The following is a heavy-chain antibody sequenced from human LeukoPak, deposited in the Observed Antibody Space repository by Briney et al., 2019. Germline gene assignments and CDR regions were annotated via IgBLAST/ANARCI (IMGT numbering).Heavy chain of an antibody. D-gene: IGHD1-1*01. CDR1: GFTFSDYY. J-gene: IGHJ4*02. V-gene: IGHV3-11*06. Sequence: KPGGSLRLSCAASGFTFSDYYMSWIRQAPGKGLEWVSSISSSSSYIYYADSVKGRFTISRDNAKNSLYLQMNSLRAEDTAVYYCARTPPTGTGYYFDYWGQGTLVTVSS. CDR3: ARTPPTGTGYYFDY. CDR2: ISSSSSYI.